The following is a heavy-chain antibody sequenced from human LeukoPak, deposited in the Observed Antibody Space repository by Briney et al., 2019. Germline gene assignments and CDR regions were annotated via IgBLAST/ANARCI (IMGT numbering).Heavy chain of an antibody. CDR1: GFTFSSYA. J-gene: IGHJ4*02. Sequence: GGSLRLSCAASGFTFSSYAMSWVRQAPGKGLEWVSAISGSGGSTYYADSVKGRFTISRDNSKNTLHLQMNSLRAEDTAVYYCAKEFYDILTGSQGHFDYWGQGTLVTVSS. CDR2: ISGSGGST. D-gene: IGHD3-9*01. CDR3: AKEFYDILTGSQGHFDY. V-gene: IGHV3-23*01.